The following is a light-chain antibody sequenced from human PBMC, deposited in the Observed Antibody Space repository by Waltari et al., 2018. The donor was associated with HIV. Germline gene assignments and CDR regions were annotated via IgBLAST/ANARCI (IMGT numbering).Light chain of an antibody. CDR3: QVWDSSSDHVL. V-gene: IGLV3-21*04. CDR2: YDS. Sequence: VLTQPPSVSVAPGKTAMITCGGNNIERKSVHWYQQKAGQAPVLLIYYDSDRPSGIPERFSGSNSGNTATLTISRVGDGDEADYYCQVWDSSSDHVLFGGGTKLTVL. CDR1: NIERKS. J-gene: IGLJ2*01.